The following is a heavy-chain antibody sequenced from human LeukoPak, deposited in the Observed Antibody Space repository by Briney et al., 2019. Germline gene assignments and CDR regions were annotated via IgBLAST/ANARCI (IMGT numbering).Heavy chain of an antibody. D-gene: IGHD3-22*01. J-gene: IGHJ5*02. V-gene: IGHV1-46*01. Sequence: ASVKVSCKASGYTFTSYYMHWVRQAPAQGLEWVGIINPSGGSTSYAQKFQGRVTMTRDTSTSTVYMELSSLRSEDTAVYYCARGDGYDSSGTSSQFDPWGQGTLVTVSS. CDR2: INPSGGST. CDR1: GYTFTSYY. CDR3: ARGDGYDSSGTSSQFDP.